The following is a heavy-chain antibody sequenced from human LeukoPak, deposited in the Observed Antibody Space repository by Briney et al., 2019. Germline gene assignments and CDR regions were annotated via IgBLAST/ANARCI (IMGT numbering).Heavy chain of an antibody. CDR1: GFAFESFT. D-gene: IGHD5-12*01. V-gene: IGHV3-21*04. CDR3: AKGLFSAYDKYLDS. Sequence: GGSLRLSCAGSGFAFESFTMTWVRQAPGKGLEWVSLISDTGRDINYADSVRGRFTISRDNTKNSLFLQMDRLRVEHTAIYYCAKGLFSAYDKYLDSWGQGTLVTVSS. J-gene: IGHJ4*02. CDR2: ISDTGRDI.